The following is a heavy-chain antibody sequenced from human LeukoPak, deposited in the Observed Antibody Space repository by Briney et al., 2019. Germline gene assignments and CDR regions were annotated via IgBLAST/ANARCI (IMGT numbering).Heavy chain of an antibody. CDR2: IMPILGIA. V-gene: IGHV1-69*04. CDR3: ARGRVGAKYFDY. Sequence: SVKASCKASGGTFSSYAISWVRQAPGQGLEWMGRIMPILGIANYAQKFQGRVTITADKSTSTAYMELSSLRSEDTAVYYCARGRVGAKYFDYWGQGTLVTVSS. D-gene: IGHD1-26*01. CDR1: GGTFSSYA. J-gene: IGHJ4*02.